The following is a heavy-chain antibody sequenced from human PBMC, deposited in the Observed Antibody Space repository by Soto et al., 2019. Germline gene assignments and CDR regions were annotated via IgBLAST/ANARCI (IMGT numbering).Heavy chain of an antibody. J-gene: IGHJ5*02. Sequence: HGESLKISCKGSVYSFTSYWIGWVRQMPGKDLEWMGIIYPGDSDTRYSPSFQGQVTISADKSISTAYLQWSSLKASDTAMYYCLPLHTTSSFRWFAPGLQGPLFT. CDR2: IYPGDSDT. CDR3: LPLHTTSSFRWFAP. V-gene: IGHV5-51*01. D-gene: IGHD6-6*01. CDR1: VYSFTSYW.